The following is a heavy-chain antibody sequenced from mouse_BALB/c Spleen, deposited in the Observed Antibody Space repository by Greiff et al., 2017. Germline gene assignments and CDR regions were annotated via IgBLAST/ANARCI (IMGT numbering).Heavy chain of an antibody. CDR2: ISSGGSYT. CDR1: GFTFSSYA. V-gene: IGHV5-9-3*01. J-gene: IGHJ4*01. D-gene: IGHD2-2*01. CDR3: ARQGGYDGDYYAMDY. Sequence: EVKLQESGGGLVKPGGSLKLSCAASGFTFSSYAMSWVRQNPEKRLEWVATISSGGSYTYYPDSVKGRITISRDNAKNTLYLQMSSLRSEDTAMYYCARQGGYDGDYYAMDYWGQGTSVTVSS.